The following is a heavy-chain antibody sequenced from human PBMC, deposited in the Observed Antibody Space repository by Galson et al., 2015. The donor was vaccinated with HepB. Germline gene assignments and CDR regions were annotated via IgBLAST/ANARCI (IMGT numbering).Heavy chain of an antibody. CDR1: GFTFSSYA. V-gene: IGHV3-23*01. Sequence: SLRLSCAASGFTFSSYAMSWVRQAPGKGLEWVSAISGSGGSTYYADSVKGRFTISRDNSKNTLYLQMNSLRAEDTAVYYCAKDLRVLAAAGRGYYGMDVWGQGTTVTVSS. J-gene: IGHJ6*02. D-gene: IGHD6-13*01. CDR2: ISGSGGST. CDR3: AKDLRVLAAAGRGYYGMDV.